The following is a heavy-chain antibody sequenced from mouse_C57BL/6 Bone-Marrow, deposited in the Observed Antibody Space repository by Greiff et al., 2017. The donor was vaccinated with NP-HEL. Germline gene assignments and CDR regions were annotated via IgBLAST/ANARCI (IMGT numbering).Heavy chain of an antibody. CDR1: GYTFTEYT. V-gene: IGHV1-62-2*01. CDR3: AKHEGAPDRAGYYFDY. Sequence: QVQLQQSGAELVKPGASVKLSCKASGYTFTEYTIHWVKQRSGQGLEWIGWFYPGSGSIKYNEKFKDKATLTADKSSSTVYMELSRLTSEDSAGYFCAKHEGAPDRAGYYFDYWGQGTTLTVSS. CDR2: FYPGSGSI. D-gene: IGHD3-2*02. J-gene: IGHJ2*01.